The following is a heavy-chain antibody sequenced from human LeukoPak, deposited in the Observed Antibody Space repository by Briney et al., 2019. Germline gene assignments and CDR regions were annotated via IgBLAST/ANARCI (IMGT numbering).Heavy chain of an antibody. D-gene: IGHD2-2*01. J-gene: IGHJ5*02. CDR2: ISASGGST. CDR3: AKDAKDIVVVPAAMPGGWFDP. CDR1: GFTFSDYA. Sequence: GGSLRLSCAASGFTFSDYAMTWVRQAPGKGLEWVSGISASGGSTYYADSVKGRFTISRDNSKKTLYLQMNNVRAEDTAVYYCAKDAKDIVVVPAAMPGGWFDPWGQGTLVTVSS. V-gene: IGHV3-23*01.